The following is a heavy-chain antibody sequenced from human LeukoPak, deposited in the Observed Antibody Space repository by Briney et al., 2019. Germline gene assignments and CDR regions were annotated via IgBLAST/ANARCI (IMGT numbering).Heavy chain of an antibody. CDR1: GYTLTELS. CDR3: AATRRSGYVIFDY. Sequence: ASVKVSCKVSGYTLTELSMHWVRQAPGKGLEWMGWISTYYGNTNYAQKLQGRVTMTTDTSTSTAYMELRSLRSDDTAVYYCAATRRSGYVIFDYWGQGTLVTVSS. CDR2: ISTYYGNT. V-gene: IGHV1-18*01. D-gene: IGHD5-12*01. J-gene: IGHJ4*02.